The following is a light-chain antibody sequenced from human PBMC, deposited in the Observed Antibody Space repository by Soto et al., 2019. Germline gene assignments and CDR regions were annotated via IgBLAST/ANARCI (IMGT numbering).Light chain of an antibody. J-gene: IGKJ1*01. V-gene: IGKV3-15*01. CDR3: QQYHNWWT. Sequence: EIVMTQSPATLSVSPGERATLSCRASQRVSSHLAWYQQKPGQAPRLLISGASTRATGIPARFSGSGSGTEFTLTISSLHSEDFAVYYCQQYHNWWTFGQGTKVDIK. CDR2: GAS. CDR1: QRVSSH.